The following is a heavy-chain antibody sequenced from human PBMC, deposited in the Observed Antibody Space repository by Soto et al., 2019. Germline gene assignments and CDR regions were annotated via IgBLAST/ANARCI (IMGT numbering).Heavy chain of an antibody. CDR2: IKSKTDGGTT. V-gene: IGHV3-15*07. CDR1: GFTFSNAW. CDR3: TTDLWRGSSSWYRVYFDY. Sequence: EVPLVESGGGLVKPGGSLRLSCAASGFTFSNAWMNWVRQAPGKGLEWVGRIKSKTDGGTTDYAAPVKGRFTISRDDSKNTLYLQMNSLKTEDTAVYYCTTDLWRGSSSWYRVYFDYWGQGTLVTVSS. D-gene: IGHD6-13*01. J-gene: IGHJ4*02.